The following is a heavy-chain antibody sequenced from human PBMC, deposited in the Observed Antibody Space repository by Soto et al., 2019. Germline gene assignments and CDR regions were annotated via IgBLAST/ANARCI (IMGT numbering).Heavy chain of an antibody. D-gene: IGHD6-19*01. Sequence: GGSLRLSCAASGFTVSSNYMSWVRQAPGKGLEWVSVIYSGDSTYYADSVKGRFTISRDNSKNTLYLQMNSLRAEDTAVYYCARDRYGSGWSPTYYYYYGMDVWGQGTTVTVSS. V-gene: IGHV3-53*01. CDR2: IYSGDST. CDR3: ARDRYGSGWSPTYYYYYGMDV. J-gene: IGHJ6*02. CDR1: GFTVSSNY.